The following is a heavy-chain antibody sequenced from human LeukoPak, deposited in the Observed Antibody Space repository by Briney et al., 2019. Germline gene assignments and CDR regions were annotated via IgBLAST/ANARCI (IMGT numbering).Heavy chain of an antibody. D-gene: IGHD3-22*01. V-gene: IGHV4-39*01. Sequence: SETLSLTCTVSGGSISSSSYYWGWIRQPPGKGLEWIGSIYYSGGTYYNPSLKSRVTISVDASKNQFSLKLSSVTAADTAVYYCARRGSSGYYWGQGTLVTVSS. J-gene: IGHJ4*02. CDR3: ARRGSSGYY. CDR1: GGSISSSSYY. CDR2: IYYSGGT.